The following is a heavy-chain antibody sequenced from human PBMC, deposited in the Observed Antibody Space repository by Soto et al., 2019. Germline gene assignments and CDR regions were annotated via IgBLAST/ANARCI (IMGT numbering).Heavy chain of an antibody. V-gene: IGHV4-4*02. CDR2: VYHSGSI. J-gene: IGHJ5*02. D-gene: IGHD5-12*01. CDR3: ARDRGYDTSWFDL. Sequence: QVQLQESGPGLVKPSGTLSLTCAVSGDSISSRNWWTWVRQPPGRGLEWIGGVYHSGSINYSPAFTRRVTISVDKSKNQFSLNLTSVTAADTAVYYCARDRGYDTSWFDLWGQGTLVTVSS. CDR1: GDSISSRNW.